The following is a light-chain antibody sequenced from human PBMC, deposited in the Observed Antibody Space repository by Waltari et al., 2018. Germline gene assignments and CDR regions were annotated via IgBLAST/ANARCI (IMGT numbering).Light chain of an antibody. CDR2: DAS. V-gene: IGKV3-11*01. J-gene: IGKJ2*01. CDR1: QSVGSY. Sequence: DIFLTQSPATLSLSPGDTATLSCRASQSVGSYLAWYQQKPGQPPRLLIYDASNRATGVPARFRGSGSGTEFTLTISSLEAEDFAVYYCQQRSNWTPHTFGQGARLDIK. CDR3: QQRSNWTPHT.